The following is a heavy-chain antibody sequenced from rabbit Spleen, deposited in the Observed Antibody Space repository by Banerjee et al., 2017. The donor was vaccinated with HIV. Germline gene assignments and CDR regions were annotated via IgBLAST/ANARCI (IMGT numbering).Heavy chain of an antibody. J-gene: IGHJ4*01. CDR3: ARDQWDDYGDANL. D-gene: IGHD2-1*01. V-gene: IGHV1S7*01. CDR1: GFTLSSYY. Sequence: QLTETGGGLVQPGGSLKLSCTASGFTLSSYYMNWVRQAPGKGLEWIGYIDPVFGITYYANWVNGRFSISRENAQNTLFLQLSSLTVADTATYFCARDQWDDYGDANLWGPGTLVTVS. CDR2: IDPVFGIT.